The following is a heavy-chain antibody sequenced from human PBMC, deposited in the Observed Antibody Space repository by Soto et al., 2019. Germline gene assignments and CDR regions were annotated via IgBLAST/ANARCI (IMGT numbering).Heavy chain of an antibody. D-gene: IGHD5-18*01. J-gene: IGHJ4*02. Sequence: GGSLTLSCAASGFPFSDSAMHWVRQASGKGLEWIGRIRNKTNNYATTFIASVRGRFTISRDDSKNTVYLQMNRLRIDDTAVYYCTSRRDWTAVDPLDYWGLGTLVTLSS. CDR3: TSRRDWTAVDPLDY. V-gene: IGHV3-73*01. CDR1: GFPFSDSA. CDR2: IRNKTNNYAT.